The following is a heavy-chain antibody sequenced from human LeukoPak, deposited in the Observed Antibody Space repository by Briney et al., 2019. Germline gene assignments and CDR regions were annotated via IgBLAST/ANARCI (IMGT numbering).Heavy chain of an antibody. D-gene: IGHD3-22*01. Sequence: GGSLRLSCAASGFSFSSYAMSWVRQAPGKGLEWVSAISGSGGSTYYADSVKGRFTISRDNSKNTLYLQMNSLRAEDTAVYYCAKGTPSSGYSYGMDVWGQGTTVTVSS. CDR2: ISGSGGST. J-gene: IGHJ6*02. CDR1: GFSFSSYA. V-gene: IGHV3-23*01. CDR3: AKGTPSSGYSYGMDV.